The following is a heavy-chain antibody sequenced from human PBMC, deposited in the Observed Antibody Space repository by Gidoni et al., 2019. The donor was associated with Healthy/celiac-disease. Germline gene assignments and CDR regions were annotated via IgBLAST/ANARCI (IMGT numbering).Heavy chain of an antibody. J-gene: IGHJ1*01. CDR3: ARVGVAAAGIAQH. CDR1: GCSFSGYY. CDR2: INHSGST. D-gene: IGHD6-13*01. V-gene: IGHV4-34*01. Sequence: QVHLQQWGAGLLKPSETLSLTCAVYGCSFSGYYWSWIRQPPGKGLEWIGEINHSGSTNYNPSLKSRVTISVDTSKNQFSLKLSSVTAADTAVYYCARVGVAAAGIAQHWGQGTLVTVSS.